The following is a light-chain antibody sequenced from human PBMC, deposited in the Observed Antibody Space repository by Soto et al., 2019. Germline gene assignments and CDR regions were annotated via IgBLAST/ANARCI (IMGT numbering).Light chain of an antibody. V-gene: IGKV3-11*01. Sequence: EIVLTQSPATLSLSPGERATLACRASQSVSSYLAWYQQTPGQAPRLLIYDTSNRATGIPARFSGSGSGTDFTLTIRRPEPADFAVYYCQQRSNWPLTFGPGTKVDIK. CDR3: QQRSNWPLT. CDR2: DTS. CDR1: QSVSSY. J-gene: IGKJ3*01.